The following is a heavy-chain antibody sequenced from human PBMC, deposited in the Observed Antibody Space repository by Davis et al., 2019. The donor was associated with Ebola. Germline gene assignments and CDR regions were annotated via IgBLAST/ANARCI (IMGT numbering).Heavy chain of an antibody. CDR1: GFTFGDYA. CDR2: IRSKAYGGTT. V-gene: IGHV3-49*04. CDR3: TRASGPGDY. J-gene: IGHJ4*02. Sequence: GESLKIPCTAPGFTFGDYAMSSVRQAPGKGLEWVGFIRSKAYGGTTEYAASVKGRFTISRDDSKSIAYLQMNSLKTEDTAVYYCTRASGPGDYWGQGTLVTVSS. D-gene: IGHD3-10*01.